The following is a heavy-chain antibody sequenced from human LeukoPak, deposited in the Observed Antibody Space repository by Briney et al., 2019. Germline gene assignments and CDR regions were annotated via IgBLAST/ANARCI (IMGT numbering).Heavy chain of an antibody. CDR1: GYTFTSYD. V-gene: IGHV1-8*01. D-gene: IGHD3-10*01. Sequence: GASVKVSCKASGYTFTSYDINWVRQATGQGLGWMGWMNPNSGNTGYAQNFQGRVTMTRNTSISTAYMELSSLRSEDTAVYYCARGHALLWFGELYNWFDPWGQGTLVTVSS. CDR2: MNPNSGNT. CDR3: ARGHALLWFGELYNWFDP. J-gene: IGHJ5*02.